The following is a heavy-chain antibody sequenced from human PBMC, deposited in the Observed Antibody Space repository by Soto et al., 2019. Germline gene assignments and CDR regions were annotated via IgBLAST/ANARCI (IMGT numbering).Heavy chain of an antibody. CDR3: ARDPYSSSFSEHFQH. D-gene: IGHD6-13*01. CDR2: IWYDGSKK. J-gene: IGHJ1*01. V-gene: IGHV3-33*01. Sequence: PGGSLRLSCAASGFTFSSYGMHWVRQAPGKGLEWVAVIWYDGSKKYYADSVKGRFTISRDNSKNTLYLQMNSLRAEDTAVYYCARDPYSSSFSEHFQHWGQGILVTVSS. CDR1: GFTFSSYG.